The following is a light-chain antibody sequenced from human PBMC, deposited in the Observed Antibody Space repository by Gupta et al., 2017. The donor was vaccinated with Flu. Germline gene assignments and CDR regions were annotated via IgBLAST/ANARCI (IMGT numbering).Light chain of an antibody. J-gene: IGKJ1*01. V-gene: IGKV3-20*01. Sequence: EIVLTQSPGTLSLSPGERATLSCRASQSVYSDYLAWYQQKPGQAPRLLIYGASSRATDIPDRFSGSGSGADFTLTISRLDPEDFAVYYCQQDGGSPRTFGQGTKVEIK. CDR3: QQDGGSPRT. CDR2: GAS. CDR1: QSVYSDY.